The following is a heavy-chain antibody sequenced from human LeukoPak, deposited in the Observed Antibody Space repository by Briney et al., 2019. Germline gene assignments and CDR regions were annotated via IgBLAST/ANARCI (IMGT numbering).Heavy chain of an antibody. CDR1: GGSFSGYY. V-gene: IGHV4-34*01. D-gene: IGHD1-26*01. CDR3: ARDRRSGSYYFNYYYYGMDV. J-gene: IGHJ6*02. CDR2: INHSGTT. Sequence: SETLSLTCAVYGGSFSGYYWSWIRQPPGKGLEWIGEINHSGTTNYNPSLKSRVTISVDTSKNQFSLKLSSVTAADTAVYYCARDRRSGSYYFNYYYYGMDVWGQGTTVTVSS.